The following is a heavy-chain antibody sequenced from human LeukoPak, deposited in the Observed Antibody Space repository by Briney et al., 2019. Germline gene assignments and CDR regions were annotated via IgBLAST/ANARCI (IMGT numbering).Heavy chain of an antibody. CDR1: GFTFSTYW. J-gene: IGHJ4*02. Sequence: GGSLRLSCAASGFTFSTYWMTWVRQAPGKGLEWVANIKEDGSDKNYVDSVKGRFIISRDNAKNSLYLQMNSLRAEDTAMYFCARDSGWYPVDYWGQGTLVTVRS. V-gene: IGHV3-7*01. CDR2: IKEDGSDK. CDR3: ARDSGWYPVDY. D-gene: IGHD6-19*01.